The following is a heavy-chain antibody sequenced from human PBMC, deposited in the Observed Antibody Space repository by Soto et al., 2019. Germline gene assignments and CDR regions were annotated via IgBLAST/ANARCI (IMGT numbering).Heavy chain of an antibody. D-gene: IGHD3-10*01. CDR2: ISTSSSNI. CDR1: GFSFSEYT. Sequence: EVQLVESGGGLVKPGGSLRLSCVASGFSFSEYTMSWVRQAPGKGLDWVSTISTSSSNIFYAASVKGRFTVSRDNAKNTLYLQMDNLRAEDTAVYFCARGLGGVAVAAYLDYWGQGTLVTVSS. CDR3: ARGLGGVAVAAYLDY. J-gene: IGHJ4*02. V-gene: IGHV3-21*02.